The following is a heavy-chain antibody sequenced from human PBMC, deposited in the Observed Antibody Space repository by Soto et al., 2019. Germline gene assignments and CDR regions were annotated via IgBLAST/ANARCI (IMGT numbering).Heavy chain of an antibody. CDR2: MNPNSGNT. V-gene: IGHV1-8*01. CDR1: GYTFTSYD. J-gene: IGHJ6*03. D-gene: IGHD4-17*01. CDR3: ARGVNYGDYYYYYYMDV. Sequence: QVQLVQSGAEVKKPGASVKVSSKASGYTFTSYDINWVRQATGQGLEWMGWMNPNSGNTGYAQKFQGRVTMTRNTSISTAYMELSSLRSEDTAVYYCARGVNYGDYYYYYYMDVWGKGTTVTVSS.